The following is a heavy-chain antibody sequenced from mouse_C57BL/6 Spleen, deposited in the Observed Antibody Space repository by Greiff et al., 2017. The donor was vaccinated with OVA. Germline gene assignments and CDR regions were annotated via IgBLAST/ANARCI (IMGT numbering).Heavy chain of an antibody. Sequence: VQLQQSGAELVRPGASVKLSCTASGFNIKDDYMHWVKQRPEQGLEWIGWIDPENGDTEYASKFQGKATITADTSSNTAYLQLSSLTSEDTAVYYWTPLYYGSSYVGWYFDVWGTGTTVTVSS. J-gene: IGHJ1*03. CDR1: GFNIKDDY. CDR2: IDPENGDT. D-gene: IGHD1-1*01. V-gene: IGHV14-4*01. CDR3: TPLYYGSSYVGWYFDV.